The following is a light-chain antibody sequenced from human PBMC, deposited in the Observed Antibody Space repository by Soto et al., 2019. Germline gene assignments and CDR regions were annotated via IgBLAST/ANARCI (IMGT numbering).Light chain of an antibody. J-gene: IGKJ4*01. CDR2: VAS. CDR1: QSVSSN. CDR3: QQYNVWPLT. Sequence: EIVMTQSPATLSVSPGERATLSCRASQSVSSNLAWYQQKPGQTPKLLIYVASTRATGIPARFSGSGSGTGFTLTISSLQSEDFAGYYCQQYNVWPLTFGGGTKVEFK. V-gene: IGKV3-15*01.